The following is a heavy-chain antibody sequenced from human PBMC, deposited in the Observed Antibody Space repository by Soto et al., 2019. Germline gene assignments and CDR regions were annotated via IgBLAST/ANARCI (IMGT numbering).Heavy chain of an antibody. J-gene: IGHJ4*02. CDR2: ISYDGSNK. CDR3: AKAREGGGNLPVFDY. CDR1: GFTFSSYG. V-gene: IGHV3-30*18. Sequence: QVQLVESGGGVVQPGRSLRLSCAASGFTFSSYGMHWVRQAPGKGLEWVAVISYDGSNKYYADSVKGRFTISRDNSKNTLYLQMNSLRAEDTAVYYCAKAREGGGNLPVFDYWGQGTLVTVSS. D-gene: IGHD2-15*01.